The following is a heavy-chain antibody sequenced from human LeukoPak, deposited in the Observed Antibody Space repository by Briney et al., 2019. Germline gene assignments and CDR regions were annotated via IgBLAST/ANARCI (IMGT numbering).Heavy chain of an antibody. Sequence: ASVKVSFKASGYTFTSYYMHWVRQAPGQGLEWMGIINPSGDSTTYAQKFQGRVTMTRDTSTSTVYVELSSLRSEDTAVYYCARGPAILGSSSGNNWFDPWGQGTLVTVSS. CDR3: ARGPAILGSSSGNNWFDP. V-gene: IGHV1-46*01. J-gene: IGHJ5*02. D-gene: IGHD6-6*01. CDR1: GYTFTSYY. CDR2: INPSGDST.